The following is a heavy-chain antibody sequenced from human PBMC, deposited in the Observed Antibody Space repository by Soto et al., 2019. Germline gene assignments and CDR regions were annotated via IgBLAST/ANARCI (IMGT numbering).Heavy chain of an antibody. CDR3: AKGTPNAPFIVGGTGGGVY. J-gene: IGHJ4*02. Sequence: QVQLVESGGGLVKPGGSLRLSCAASGFTFSDYYMSWIRQAPGKGLEWVSYISSSGSTIYYAVSVKGRFTISRDNAKNPLYLTMNSLRADDTAVYYCAKGTPNAPFIVGGTGGGVYWGQGTLVTVSS. CDR1: GFTFSDYY. D-gene: IGHD1-26*01. CDR2: ISSSGSTI. V-gene: IGHV3-11*01.